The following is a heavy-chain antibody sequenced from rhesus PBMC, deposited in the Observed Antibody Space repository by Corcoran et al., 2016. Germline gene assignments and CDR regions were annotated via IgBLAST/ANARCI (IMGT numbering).Heavy chain of an antibody. J-gene: IGHJ4*01. D-gene: IGHD2-21*01. CDR1: GFPFRSYG. CDR2: SNSGGGST. Sequence: EVQLVETGGGLVQPGGSLKLSCAASGFPFRSYGMSWVRQAPGKGLEWGSASNSGGGSTYSADTVKGRFTISRDNSKNTLSLQMNSLRAEDTAVYYCAKSLLVVVASNFDYWGQGVLVTVSA. V-gene: IGHV3S5*01. CDR3: AKSLLVVVASNFDY.